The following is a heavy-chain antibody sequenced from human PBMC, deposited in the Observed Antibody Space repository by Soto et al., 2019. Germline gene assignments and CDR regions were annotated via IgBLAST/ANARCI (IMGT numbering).Heavy chain of an antibody. V-gene: IGHV3-48*02. CDR3: AIDYDGDSYY. Sequence: GGSLRLSCEVSGFTFSSNSMNWVRQAPGKGLEWVSYISSSSVIIYYADSVKGRFTISRDNAKNSLYLQMNSLRDEDTAVYYRAIDYDGDSYYWGQGTLVTVSS. J-gene: IGHJ4*02. D-gene: IGHD4-17*01. CDR1: GFTFSSNS. CDR2: ISSSSVII.